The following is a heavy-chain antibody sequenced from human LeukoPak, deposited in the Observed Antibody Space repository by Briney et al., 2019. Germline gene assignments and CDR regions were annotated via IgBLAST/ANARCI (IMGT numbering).Heavy chain of an antibody. D-gene: IGHD4-17*01. CDR3: ARDEGEYGDYY. CDR2: INPSGGST. CDR1: GYTFILYL. J-gene: IGHJ4*02. Sequence: ASVKVSCKASGYTFILYLMHWVRQAPGQGLEWMGIINPSGGSTSYAQKFQGRVTMTRDTSTSTVYMELSSLRSEDTAVYYCARDEGEYGDYYWGQGTLVTVSS. V-gene: IGHV1-46*01.